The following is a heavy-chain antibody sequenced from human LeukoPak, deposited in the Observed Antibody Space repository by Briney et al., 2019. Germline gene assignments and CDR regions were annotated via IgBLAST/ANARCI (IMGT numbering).Heavy chain of an antibody. CDR1: EFTFSGNY. J-gene: IGHJ4*02. Sequence: GGSLRLSCAASEFTFSGNYMTWVRQAPGKGLEWVSVIYSGGGTYYADSVKGRFTISSDNSKSTLYLQLNSLRPEDTAVYYCATEFYGDLTQWGQGTLVTVSS. CDR3: ATEFYGDLTQ. V-gene: IGHV3-66*02. D-gene: IGHD4-17*01. CDR2: IYSGGGT.